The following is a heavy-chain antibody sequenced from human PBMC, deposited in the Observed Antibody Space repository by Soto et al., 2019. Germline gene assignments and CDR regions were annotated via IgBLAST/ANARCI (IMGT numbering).Heavy chain of an antibody. D-gene: IGHD6-25*01. J-gene: IGHJ6*02. CDR1: GYTFTTYG. Sequence: GASVKVSCKASGYTFTTYGISWVRQAPGQGLEWMGWISGYNGNTNYAQKLQGRVTMTTDTSTSTAYMELRSLRSDDTAVYYCARDAATYYEPYYYGMDVWGQGTTVTVSS. CDR3: ARDAATYYEPYYYGMDV. V-gene: IGHV1-18*04. CDR2: ISGYNGNT.